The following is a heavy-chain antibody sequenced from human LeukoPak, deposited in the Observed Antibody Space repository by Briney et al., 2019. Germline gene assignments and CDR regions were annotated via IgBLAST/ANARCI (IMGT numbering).Heavy chain of an antibody. D-gene: IGHD1-26*01. CDR3: ARDVGVSGPYHGNAVTSWFDP. V-gene: IGHV3-23*01. Sequence: GGSLRLSCEASGYTFKGYGLTWVRQAPGKGLEWVSGISGSGGSGGRTYYADSVKGRFTISRDNAKNSLYLQMNSLRVEDTAVYYCARDVGVSGPYHGNAVTSWFDPWGQGTLVTVSS. CDR2: ISGSGGSGGRT. J-gene: IGHJ5*02. CDR1: GYTFKGYG.